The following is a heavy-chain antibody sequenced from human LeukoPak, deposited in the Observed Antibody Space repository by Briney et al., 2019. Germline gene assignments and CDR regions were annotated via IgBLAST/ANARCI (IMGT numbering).Heavy chain of an antibody. CDR2: ISGSGGST. CDR3: ARGSSSWYGYYYYYMDV. J-gene: IGHJ6*03. V-gene: IGHV3-23*01. D-gene: IGHD6-13*01. Sequence: GGTLRLSCAASGFTFSSYGMSWVRQAPGKGLEWVSAISGSGGSTYYADSVKGRFTISRDNAKNSLYLQMNSLRAEDTAVYYCARGSSSWYGYYYYYMDVWGKGTTVTISS. CDR1: GFTFSSYG.